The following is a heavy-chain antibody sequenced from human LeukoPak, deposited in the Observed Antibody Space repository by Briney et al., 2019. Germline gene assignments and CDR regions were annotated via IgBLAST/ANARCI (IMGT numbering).Heavy chain of an antibody. CDR3: AKVPNGDYIGAFDF. J-gene: IGHJ3*01. V-gene: IGHV3-23*01. Sequence: GGSLRLSCAVSGLTFSNYAMMWLRQAPGQGLEWVSAINSGDWALYADSVKGRFTISRDDSKNTLYLQMSSLRAEDTAVYYCAKVPNGDYIGAFDFLGRGTMVTVSS. D-gene: IGHD4-17*01. CDR2: INSGDWA. CDR1: GLTFSNYA.